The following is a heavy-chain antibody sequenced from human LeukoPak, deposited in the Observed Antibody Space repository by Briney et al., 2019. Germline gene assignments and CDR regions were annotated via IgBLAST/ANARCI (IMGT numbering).Heavy chain of an antibody. Sequence: GASVKVSCKASGGTFSSYAISWVRQAPGQGLEWMGGIIPIFGTANYAQKFQGRVTITADESTSTAYMELSSLRSEDTAVYYCAREHEDYGDYGIISYYYYGMDVWGQGTTVTVSS. CDR2: IIPIFGTA. CDR3: AREHEDYGDYGIISYYYYGMDV. CDR1: GGTFSSYA. J-gene: IGHJ6*02. V-gene: IGHV1-69*13. D-gene: IGHD4-17*01.